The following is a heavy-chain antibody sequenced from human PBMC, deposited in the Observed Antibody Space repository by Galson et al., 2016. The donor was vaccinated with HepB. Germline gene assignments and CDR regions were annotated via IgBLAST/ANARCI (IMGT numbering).Heavy chain of an antibody. CDR3: KTRIDPFAGDR. CDR2: VHSRTDGGTT. V-gene: IGHV3-15*07. J-gene: IGHJ4*02. D-gene: IGHD3-16*01. Sequence: SLRLSCAASGFTFSTYSMNWVRQAPGKGLEWVGRVHSRTDGGTTDYAAPVKGRFIISRDDSKNTLYLQMNSLKIEDTAVYYCKTRIDPFAGDRWGQGTRVTVSS. CDR1: GFTFSTYS.